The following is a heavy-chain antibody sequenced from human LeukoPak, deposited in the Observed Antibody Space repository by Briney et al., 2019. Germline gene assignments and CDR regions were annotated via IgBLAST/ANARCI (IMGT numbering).Heavy chain of an antibody. CDR3: ARGVVAAPQPFDY. V-gene: IGHV4-39*01. Sequence: SETLSLTCTVSGDSISSSSSYWGWLRQPPGEGLEWIGSIYYSGSTYYNTSLKSRVTISADTSKNQLSLRLNTVTAADTAVYYCARGVVAAPQPFDYWGQGTLVTVSS. CDR2: IYYSGST. D-gene: IGHD2-15*01. J-gene: IGHJ4*02. CDR1: GDSISSSSSY.